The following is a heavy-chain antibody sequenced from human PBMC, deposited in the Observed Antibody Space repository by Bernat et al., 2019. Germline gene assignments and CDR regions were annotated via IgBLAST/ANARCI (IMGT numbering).Heavy chain of an antibody. CDR2: ISYDGSNK. CDR3: AREITVTTTSYFDP. Sequence: QEQLMESGGGVVQPGRSLRLSCAASGFTFSSYGMHWVRQAPGKGLEWVALISYDGSNKYYTDYVKGRFTISRDNSKDTLYLQMNSPRAEDTAVYFCAREITVTTTSYFDPWGQGTLVIVSS. D-gene: IGHD4-17*01. CDR1: GFTFSSYG. J-gene: IGHJ5*02. V-gene: IGHV3-33*01.